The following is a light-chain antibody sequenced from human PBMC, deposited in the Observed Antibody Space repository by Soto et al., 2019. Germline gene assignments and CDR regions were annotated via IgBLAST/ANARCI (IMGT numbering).Light chain of an antibody. V-gene: IGKV3-11*01. CDR3: QQRSSWPQLT. Sequence: EIVLTQSPATLSLSPGERATLSCRASQSVSSYLAWYQQKAGQAPRLLIYDASNRATGIPARFSGGGSGTDFTLTISSLEPEDFAVYYCQQRSSWPQLTFGGGTKVDIK. CDR1: QSVSSY. J-gene: IGKJ4*01. CDR2: DAS.